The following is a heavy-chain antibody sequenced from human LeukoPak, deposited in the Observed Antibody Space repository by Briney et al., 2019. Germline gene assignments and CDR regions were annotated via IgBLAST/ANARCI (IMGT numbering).Heavy chain of an antibody. V-gene: IGHV4-34*01. CDR1: GGSFSGYY. D-gene: IGHD1-1*01. J-gene: IGHJ4*02. CDR2: INHSGST. Sequence: PSETLSLTCAVYGGSFSGYYWSWIRQPPGKGLEWIGEINHSGSTNCNPSLKRRVTISVDTSKNQFSLKLSSVTAADTAVYYCASGGGSIQLDYWGQGTLVTVSS. CDR3: ASGGGSIQLDY.